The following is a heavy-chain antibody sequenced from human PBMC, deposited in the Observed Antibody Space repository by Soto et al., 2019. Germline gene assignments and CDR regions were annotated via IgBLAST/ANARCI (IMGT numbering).Heavy chain of an antibody. CDR1: GGTFSSYA. CDR2: SIPIFGTA. CDR3: AREATGQFRYGHFDY. J-gene: IGHJ4*02. D-gene: IGHD5-18*01. V-gene: IGHV1-69*12. Sequence: QVQLVQSGAEVKKPGSSVKVSCKASGGTFSSYAISWVRQAPGQGLEWMGGSIPIFGTANYAQKFQGRVTITADESTSTAYMELSSLRSEDTTVYYCAREATGQFRYGHFDYWGQGTLVTVSS.